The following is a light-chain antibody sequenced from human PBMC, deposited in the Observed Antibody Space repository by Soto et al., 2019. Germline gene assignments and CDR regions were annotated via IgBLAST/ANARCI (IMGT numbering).Light chain of an antibody. Sequence: EIVLTQSPATLSLSPGERVTLSCRASQSVSSYLAWYQQKPGQAPRLLIYDASNRATGIPARCSGSGSGTDFTLPISSLEPEDFAVYYCQQRSNWPPWTFGQGTKVEIK. CDR2: DAS. CDR3: QQRSNWPPWT. CDR1: QSVSSY. V-gene: IGKV3-11*01. J-gene: IGKJ1*01.